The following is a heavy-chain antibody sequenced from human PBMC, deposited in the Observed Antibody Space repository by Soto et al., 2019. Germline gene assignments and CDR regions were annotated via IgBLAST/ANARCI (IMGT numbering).Heavy chain of an antibody. V-gene: IGHV3-23*01. CDR3: AKGVDFWSGYYRLDRFDP. Sequence: GGSLRLSCAASGFTFSSYAMSWVRQAPGKGLEWVSAISGSGGSTYYADSVKGRFTISRDNSKNTLYLQMNSLRAEDTAVYYCAKGVDFWSGYYRLDRFDPWGQGTLVTVSS. J-gene: IGHJ5*02. CDR2: ISGSGGST. CDR1: GFTFSSYA. D-gene: IGHD3-3*01.